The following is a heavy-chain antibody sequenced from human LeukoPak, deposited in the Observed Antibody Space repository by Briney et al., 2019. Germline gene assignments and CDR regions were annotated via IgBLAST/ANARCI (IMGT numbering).Heavy chain of an antibody. CDR3: ARGSTGLDHYYDSSGPQDY. V-gene: IGHV1-18*01. J-gene: IGHJ4*02. CDR1: GYIFTSYG. CDR2: ISAYNGNT. Sequence: ASVKVSCKASGYIFTSYGISWVRQAPGQGLEWMGWISAYNGNTNYAQKLQGRVTMTTDTSTSTAYMELRSLRSDDTAVYYCARGSTGLDHYYDSSGPQDYWGQGTLVTVSS. D-gene: IGHD3-22*01.